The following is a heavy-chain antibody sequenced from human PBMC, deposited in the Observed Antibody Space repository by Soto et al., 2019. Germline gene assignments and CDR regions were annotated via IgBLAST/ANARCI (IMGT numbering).Heavy chain of an antibody. CDR1: GFTFDSYA. CDR3: AKRGTYYDSLTGYYKYFFDS. J-gene: IGHJ4*02. D-gene: IGHD3-9*01. Sequence: GGSLRLSCAASGFTFDSYAMSWVRQVPGKGLEWVASVGRSGVSTFYRDSVNGRFSISRDNSKNTLSLQLNNMRAEDTAVYYCAKRGTYYDSLTGYYKYFFDSWGQGTLVTVSS. CDR2: VGRSGVST. V-gene: IGHV3-23*01.